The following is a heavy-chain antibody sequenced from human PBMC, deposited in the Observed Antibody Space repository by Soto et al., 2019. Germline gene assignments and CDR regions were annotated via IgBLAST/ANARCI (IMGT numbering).Heavy chain of an antibody. CDR1: AFTLSPHA. V-gene: IGHV3-23*01. J-gene: IGHJ2*01. CDR3: VKSVACAAGTCYTGTYWYCDL. D-gene: IGHD2-2*02. CDR2: TISLGDKT. Sequence: AGSLRLPCAPSAFTLSPHAIDWFRHAPGKGPGWVSTTISLGDKTFYTPAQKGPFTISRAESTTTLFLQMNRWRAEDTSVYYCVKSVACAAGTCYTGTYWYCDLWGRGTMVTVSS.